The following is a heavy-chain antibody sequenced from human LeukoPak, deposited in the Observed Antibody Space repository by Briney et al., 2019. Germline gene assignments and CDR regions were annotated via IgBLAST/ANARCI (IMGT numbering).Heavy chain of an antibody. Sequence: ASVKVSCKAPAYTFTGYYMHWVRQAPGQGLAWMGWISAYNGNTNYAQKLQGRVSMTTDTSTTTAYMELRSLRSDDTAVYYCAREMWPAVVVVAATVSAFDYWGQGTLVTVSS. V-gene: IGHV1-18*04. CDR2: ISAYNGNT. J-gene: IGHJ4*02. D-gene: IGHD2-15*01. CDR3: AREMWPAVVVVAATVSAFDY. CDR1: AYTFTGYY.